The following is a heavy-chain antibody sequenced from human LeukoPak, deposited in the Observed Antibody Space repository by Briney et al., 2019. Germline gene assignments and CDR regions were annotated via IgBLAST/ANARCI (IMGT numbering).Heavy chain of an antibody. V-gene: IGHV1-8*03. CDR1: GYTFTSYD. Sequence: ASVKVSCKASGYTFTSYDINWVRQATGQGLEWMGWMNPNSGNTGYAQKFQGRVTITRNTSISTAYMELSSLRSEDTAVYYCARVNDFWSGYYGSDYWGQGTLVTVSS. D-gene: IGHD3-3*01. CDR2: MNPNSGNT. CDR3: ARVNDFWSGYYGSDY. J-gene: IGHJ4*02.